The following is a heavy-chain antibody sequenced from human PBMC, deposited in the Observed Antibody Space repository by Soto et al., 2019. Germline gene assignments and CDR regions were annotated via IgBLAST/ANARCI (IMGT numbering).Heavy chain of an antibody. J-gene: IGHJ6*02. CDR1: GYTFTSYA. CDR3: AREAILDYYYGMDV. CDR2: INAGNGNT. V-gene: IGHV1-3*01. Sequence: QVQLVQSGAEVKKPGASVKVSCKASGYTFTSYAMHWVRQAPGQRREWMGWINAGNGNTKYSQKFQGRVTITRDTSASTAYMELSSLRSEDTAVYYCAREAILDYYYGMDVWGQGTTVTVSS. D-gene: IGHD2-2*01.